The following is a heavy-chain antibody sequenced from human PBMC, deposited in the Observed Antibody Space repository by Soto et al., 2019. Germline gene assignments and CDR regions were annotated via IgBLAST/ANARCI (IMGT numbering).Heavy chain of an antibody. CDR3: ARQPPGHVQLWFDYYYGMDV. J-gene: IGHJ6*02. CDR1: GFTFSSYA. V-gene: IGHV3-30-3*01. Sequence: GGSLRLSCAASGFTFSSYAMHWVRQAPGKGLEWVAVISYDGSNKYYADSVKGRFTISRDNSKNTLYLQMNSLRAEDTAVYYCARQPPGHVQLWFDYYYGMDVWGQGTTVTVSS. CDR2: ISYDGSNK. D-gene: IGHD5-18*01.